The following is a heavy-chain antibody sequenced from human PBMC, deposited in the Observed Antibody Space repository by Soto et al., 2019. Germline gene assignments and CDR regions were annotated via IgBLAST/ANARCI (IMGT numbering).Heavy chain of an antibody. J-gene: IGHJ3*02. V-gene: IGHV1-69*13. D-gene: IGHD3-10*01. CDR2: IIPIFGTA. CDR1: GGTFSSYG. Sequence: SVKVSCKASGGTFSSYGISWVRQAPGQGLEWMGGIIPIFGTANYAQKFQGRVTITADESTSTAYMELSSLRSEDTAVYYCARDLNYYGSGSLNGAFDICGQGTMVTVSS. CDR3: ARDLNYYGSGSLNGAFDI.